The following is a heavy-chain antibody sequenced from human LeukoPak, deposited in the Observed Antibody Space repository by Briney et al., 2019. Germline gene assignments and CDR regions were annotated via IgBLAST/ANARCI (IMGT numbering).Heavy chain of an antibody. CDR3: ATLSNGVSGLPVSGP. D-gene: IGHD2-2*01. Sequence: GGSLRLSCAASGFTFSSYIMNWVRQAPGKGLEWVSSISSSSSYIYYADSVKGRFTISRDNAKNSLYLQMNSLRAEDTAVYYCATLSNGVSGLPVSGPWGQGTLVTVSS. CDR1: GFTFSSYI. J-gene: IGHJ5*02. V-gene: IGHV3-21*01. CDR2: ISSSSSYI.